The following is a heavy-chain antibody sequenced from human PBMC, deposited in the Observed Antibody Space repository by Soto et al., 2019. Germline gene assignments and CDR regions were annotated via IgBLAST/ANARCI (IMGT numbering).Heavy chain of an antibody. Sequence: QVQLVQSGAEVKKPGSSVKVSCKASGGTFSSYAISWVRQAPGQGLEWMGGIIPIFGTANYAQKFQGRVTITADESTSTAYMERSSLRSEDTAVYYCAGKGYCTNGHMPICGGWFDPWGQGTLVTVSS. V-gene: IGHV1-69*01. CDR3: AGKGYCTNGHMPICGGWFDP. D-gene: IGHD2-8*01. CDR1: GGTFSSYA. J-gene: IGHJ5*02. CDR2: IIPIFGTA.